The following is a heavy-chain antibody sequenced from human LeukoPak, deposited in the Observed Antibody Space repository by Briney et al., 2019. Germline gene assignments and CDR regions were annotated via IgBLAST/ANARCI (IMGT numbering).Heavy chain of an antibody. D-gene: IGHD6-13*01. CDR1: GFTVSSTY. CDR3: ARVLAAEYGMDV. CDR2: IYSDGKV. J-gene: IGHJ6*02. V-gene: IGHV3-53*05. Sequence: GGSLRLSCAASGFTVSSTYMSWVRQPPGEGLEWVSVIYSDGKVYYIDSVKGRFTISRDNSKNTLYLQMNSLRAEDTAVYYCARVLAAEYGMDVWGQGTTVTISS.